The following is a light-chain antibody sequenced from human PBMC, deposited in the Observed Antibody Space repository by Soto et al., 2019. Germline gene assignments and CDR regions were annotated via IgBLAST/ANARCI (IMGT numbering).Light chain of an antibody. V-gene: IGKV3-20*01. CDR1: QSVSSSY. CDR3: QQYGSSSWT. J-gene: IGKJ1*01. CDR2: GAS. Sequence: DIVLTQSPGTVSLSPGERATLSCRASQSVSSSYLAWYQQKPGQAPRLLIYGASSRATGIPDRFSGSGSGTDFTLTISRLEPEDFAVYYCQQYGSSSWTFGQGTKVDIK.